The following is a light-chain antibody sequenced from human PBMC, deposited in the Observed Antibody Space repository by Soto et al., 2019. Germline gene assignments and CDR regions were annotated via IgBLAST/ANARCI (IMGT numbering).Light chain of an antibody. V-gene: IGLV1-51*01. J-gene: IGLJ1*01. CDR3: GTWDSSLSAYV. Sequence: QPVLTQPPSVSAAPGQKVTISCSGSSSNIGNNYVSWYQQLPGTAPKLLIYDNNKRPSGIPDRFSGSKSGTSATLGITGLQTGDEADYYCGTWDSSLSAYVFGTGTKAPS. CDR1: SSNIGNNY. CDR2: DNN.